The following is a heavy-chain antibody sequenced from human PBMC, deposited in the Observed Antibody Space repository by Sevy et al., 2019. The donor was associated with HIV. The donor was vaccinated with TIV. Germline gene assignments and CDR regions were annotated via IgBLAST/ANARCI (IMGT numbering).Heavy chain of an antibody. J-gene: IGHJ3*02. V-gene: IGHV3-21*01. CDR3: ARVSRKVGAPAVRAFDI. Sequence: GGSLRLSCAASGFTFSSYSMNWVRQAPGKGLEWVSSISSSSSYIYYADSVNGRFTISRDNAKNSLYLQMNSLRAEDTAVYYCARVSRKVGAPAVRAFDIWGQGTMVTVSS. CDR2: ISSSSSYI. CDR1: GFTFSSYS. D-gene: IGHD1-26*01.